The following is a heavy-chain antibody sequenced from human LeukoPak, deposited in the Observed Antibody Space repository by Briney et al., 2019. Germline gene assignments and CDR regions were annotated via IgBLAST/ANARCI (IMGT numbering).Heavy chain of an antibody. CDR2: IYSRGNT. Sequence: GGSLRLSCAASGFTVSNNYMSWGRRAPGKGLEWVSVIYSRGNTYYADFVKGRFTISRDNSKNTLYLQMNSLRAEDTAVYYCAKGEYYDFWSSYYTDYWGQGTLVTVSS. CDR1: GFTVSNNY. CDR3: AKGEYYDFWSSYYTDY. J-gene: IGHJ4*02. V-gene: IGHV3-53*01. D-gene: IGHD3-3*01.